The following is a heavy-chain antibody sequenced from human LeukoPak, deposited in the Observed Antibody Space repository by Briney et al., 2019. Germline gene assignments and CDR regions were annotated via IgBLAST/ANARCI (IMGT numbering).Heavy chain of an antibody. D-gene: IGHD6-6*01. CDR1: GFTFSDYY. Sequence: PGGSLRLSCAASGFTFSDYYMSWIRQAPGKGLEWVSYISSSGSTIYYADSVKGRFTISRDNAKNSLYLQMNSLRAEDTAVYYCARDGIWSSSSSLGYYYYMGVWGKGTTVTVSS. CDR3: ARDGIWSSSSSLGYYYYMGV. J-gene: IGHJ6*03. CDR2: ISSSGSTI. V-gene: IGHV3-11*01.